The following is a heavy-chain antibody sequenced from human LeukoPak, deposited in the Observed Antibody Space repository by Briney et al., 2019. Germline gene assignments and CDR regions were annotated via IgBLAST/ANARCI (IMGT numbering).Heavy chain of an antibody. V-gene: IGHV1-18*01. CDR3: ARVDGYDWGYYFDY. CDR1: GYTFTSYG. Sequence: EASVKVSCKASGYTFTSYGISWVRQAPGQGLEWMGWISVYNGNTNYAQKLQGRVTMTTDTSTSTAYMELRSLRSDDTAVYYCARVDGYDWGYYFDYWGQGTLVTVSS. CDR2: ISVYNGNT. D-gene: IGHD5-12*01. J-gene: IGHJ4*02.